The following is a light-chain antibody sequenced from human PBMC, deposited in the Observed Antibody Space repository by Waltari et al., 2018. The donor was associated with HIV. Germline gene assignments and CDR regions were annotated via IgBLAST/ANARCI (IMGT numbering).Light chain of an antibody. Sequence: QSVLTQPPSASGTPGQRVTISCSGSSSKIGSNAVNWYQTLPGTAPKPLIYSNNQRPSGVPDRFSGSKSGTSASLAISGLQSDDEADYYCAAWDDSLNDSYVFGPGTKVTVL. V-gene: IGLV1-44*01. CDR1: SSKIGSNA. CDR3: AAWDDSLNDSYV. CDR2: SNN. J-gene: IGLJ1*01.